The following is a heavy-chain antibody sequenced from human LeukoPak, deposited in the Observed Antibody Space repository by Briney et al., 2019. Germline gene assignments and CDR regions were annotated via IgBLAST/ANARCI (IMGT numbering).Heavy chain of an antibody. J-gene: IGHJ4*01. D-gene: IGHD3-16*01. V-gene: IGHV3-9*03. CDR1: GFSFDDYG. CDR3: VKGRGLDYGYFYFDH. CDR2: ISWDGGNV. Sequence: GGSLRLSCAASGFSFDDYGMNWVPQAPRKGLEWVSGISWDGGNVGYTDSFKGRFTISRDNAKNSLYLQINSLRTEDMALYYCVKGRGLDYGYFYFDHWGRGTRVTVSS.